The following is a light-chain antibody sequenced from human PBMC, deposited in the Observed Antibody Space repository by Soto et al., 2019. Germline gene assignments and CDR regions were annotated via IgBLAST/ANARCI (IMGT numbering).Light chain of an antibody. V-gene: IGLV1-40*01. Sequence: QSVLTQPPSVSGAPGQRVTISCTGSSSNIGAGNDVQWYQQLPGTAPKLLIFANTNRPSGVPDRFSGSKSGTSASLAITGHQAEDEADYYCQSYDSSLSGVVFGGGTKVTVL. CDR1: SSNIGAGND. CDR2: ANT. J-gene: IGLJ2*01. CDR3: QSYDSSLSGVV.